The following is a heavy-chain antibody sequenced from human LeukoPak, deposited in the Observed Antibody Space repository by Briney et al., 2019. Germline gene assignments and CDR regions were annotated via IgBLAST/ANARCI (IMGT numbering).Heavy chain of an antibody. CDR1: GSSFTSYW. Sequence: GESLKISCKGSGSSFTSYWIGWVRQLPGKGLEWMGIIYPGDSDTRYSPSFQGQVTISADKSISTAYLQRSSLKASDTAMYYCARHVPHYDILTGPADYWGQGTLVTVSS. J-gene: IGHJ4*02. V-gene: IGHV5-51*01. CDR2: IYPGDSDT. D-gene: IGHD3-9*01. CDR3: ARHVPHYDILTGPADY.